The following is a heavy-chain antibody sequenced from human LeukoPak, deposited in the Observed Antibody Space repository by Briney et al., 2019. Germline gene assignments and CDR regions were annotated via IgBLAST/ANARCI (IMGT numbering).Heavy chain of an antibody. Sequence: GGSLRLSCAASGFTFSTYGIHWVRQTPGKGLEWVAVISYDGTNDNYADSVKGRFSISRDNSKNTLYLQMNSLRVEDTAIYYCAKARALVVSASPDAFDIWGQGTMVTVSS. V-gene: IGHV3-30*18. J-gene: IGHJ3*02. CDR3: AKARALVVSASPDAFDI. CDR2: ISYDGTND. CDR1: GFTFSTYG. D-gene: IGHD2-15*01.